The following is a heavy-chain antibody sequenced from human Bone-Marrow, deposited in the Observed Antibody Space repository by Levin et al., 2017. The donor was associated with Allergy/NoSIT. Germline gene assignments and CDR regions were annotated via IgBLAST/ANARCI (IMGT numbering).Heavy chain of an antibody. CDR2: IDPADCET. V-gene: IGHV5-51*01. J-gene: IGHJ5*02. D-gene: IGHD3-22*01. CDR3: ARQFDASDYSWGRGWFDP. CDR1: GYRFTSFC. Sequence: KVSCKGSGYRFTSFCVGWVRQRPGKGLEWMGIIDPADCETRYSPSFQGQVTISADRSISTAYLQLRRLRTSDTAIYYCARQFDASDYSWGRGWFDPWGQGTQVTVSS.